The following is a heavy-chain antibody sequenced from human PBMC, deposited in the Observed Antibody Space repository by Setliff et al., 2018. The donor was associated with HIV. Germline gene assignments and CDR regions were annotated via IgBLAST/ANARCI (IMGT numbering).Heavy chain of an antibody. V-gene: IGHV4-34*01. D-gene: IGHD1-26*01. J-gene: IGHJ5*02. CDR1: GGSFNGYY. Sequence: SSETLSLTCAVYGGSFNGYYWSWIRQPPGKGLEWIGAVNSTGDTIYNPSLKSRVTISVDTSKKQFSLKMRSVVAADTAVYYCVRDGSNSWGMEFDPWSQGTLVTVSS. CDR3: VRDGSNSWGMEFDP. CDR2: VNSTGDT.